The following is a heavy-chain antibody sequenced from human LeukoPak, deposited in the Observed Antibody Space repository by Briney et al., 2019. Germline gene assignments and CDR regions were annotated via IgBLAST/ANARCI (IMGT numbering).Heavy chain of an antibody. CDR3: ARECHTGIAAAGPAEAFDI. CDR2: IYYSGSI. V-gene: IGHV4-59*01. D-gene: IGHD6-13*01. J-gene: IGHJ3*02. Sequence: SETLSLTCTVSGGSISSYYWIWIRQPPGTGLEWIGYIYYSGSINYNPSLKSRVTISVDTSKNQLSLKLSSVTAADTAVYYCARECHTGIAAAGPAEAFDIWGQGTMVTVSS. CDR1: GGSISSYY.